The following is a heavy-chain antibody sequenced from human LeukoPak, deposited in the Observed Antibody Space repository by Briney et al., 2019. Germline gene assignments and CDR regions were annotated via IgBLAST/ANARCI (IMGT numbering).Heavy chain of an antibody. D-gene: IGHD3/OR15-3a*01. CDR1: GVSISSSNSY. CDR3: ARQTGSGLFILP. J-gene: IGHJ4*02. CDR2: IYYSGNT. Sequence: SETLSLTCTVSGVSISSSNSYWDWIRQPPGKGLEWIGSIYYSGNTYYNASLKSQVSISIDTSKNQFSLRLTSVTAADTAVYYCARQTGSGLFILPGGQGTLVTVSS. V-gene: IGHV4-39*01.